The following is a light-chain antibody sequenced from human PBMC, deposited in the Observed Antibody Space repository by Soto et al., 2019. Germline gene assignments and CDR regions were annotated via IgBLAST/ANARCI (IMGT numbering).Light chain of an antibody. J-gene: IGLJ3*02. CDR3: QTWGAGIRV. CDR1: SGHSNYA. CDR2: LNSDGSH. Sequence: QLVLTQSPSASASLGASVKLTCTLSSGHSNYAIAWHQQQPEKGPRYLMKLNSDGSHTKGDGIPDRFSASSSGAERYLTISSLQSEDEADYYCQTWGAGIRVFGGGTKVTVL. V-gene: IGLV4-69*01.